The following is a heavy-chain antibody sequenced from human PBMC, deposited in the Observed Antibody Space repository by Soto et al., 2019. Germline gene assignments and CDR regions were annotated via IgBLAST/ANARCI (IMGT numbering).Heavy chain of an antibody. J-gene: IGHJ3*02. CDR2: INPSGGST. CDR1: GYTFTSYY. Sequence: ASVKVSCKASGYTFTSYYMHWVRQAPGQGLEWMGIINPSGGSTSYAQKFQGRVTMTRDTSTSTVYMELSSLRSEDTAVYYCARDGDCGGGSCYPTRNGAFDIWGQGTMVTVSS. V-gene: IGHV1-46*01. CDR3: ARDGDCGGGSCYPTRNGAFDI. D-gene: IGHD2-15*01.